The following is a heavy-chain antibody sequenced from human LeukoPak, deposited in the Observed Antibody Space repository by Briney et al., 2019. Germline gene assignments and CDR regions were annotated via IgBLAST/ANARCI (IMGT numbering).Heavy chain of an antibody. J-gene: IGHJ6*04. CDR2: INPNSGGT. V-gene: IGHV1-2*02. Sequence: GASVKVSCKASGYTFTGYCMHWVRQAPGQGLEWMGWINPNSGGTNYAQKFQGRVTMTRDTSISTAYMELSRLRSDDTAVYYCARGGANTVLWFGELLFGDVWGKGTTVTVSS. D-gene: IGHD3-10*01. CDR1: GYTFTGYC. CDR3: ARGGANTVLWFGELLFGDV.